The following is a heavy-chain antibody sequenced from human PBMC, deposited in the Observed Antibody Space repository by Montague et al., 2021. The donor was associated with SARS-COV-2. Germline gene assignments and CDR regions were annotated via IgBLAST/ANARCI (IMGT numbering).Heavy chain of an antibody. Sequence: SETLSLTCTVSGGSIARNYYCGWIRRPPGKGLEWLGDINYSGTTFINPSLESRVTISVDASKNQFSLNLPSVTAADTAVYYCARPLVRGVPKAFDIWGQGALVIVSS. CDR2: INYSGTT. J-gene: IGHJ3*02. D-gene: IGHD3-10*01. CDR3: ARPLVRGVPKAFDI. CDR1: GGSIARNYY. V-gene: IGHV4-39*01.